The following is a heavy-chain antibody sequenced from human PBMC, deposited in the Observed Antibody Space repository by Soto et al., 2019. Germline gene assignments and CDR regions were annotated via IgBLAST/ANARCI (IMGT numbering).Heavy chain of an antibody. D-gene: IGHD2-15*01. CDR1: GYSFTNFA. CDR2: IHPNGDT. V-gene: IGHV1-3*01. Sequence: QVQLVQSGAEVKKPGTSVRISCQASGYSFTNFAIHWMRLAPGQSLEWMGGIHPNGDTRYSQTFQGRVTITRDTSASAAYMELNSLRSDDTAIYYCARGYCSGGNCYTGTRTSGWGQGTVVAVSS. CDR3: ARGYCSGGNCYTGTRTSG. J-gene: IGHJ4*02.